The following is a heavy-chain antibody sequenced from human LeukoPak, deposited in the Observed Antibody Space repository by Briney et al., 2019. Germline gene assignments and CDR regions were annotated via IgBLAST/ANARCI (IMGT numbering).Heavy chain of an antibody. V-gene: IGHV3-23*01. CDR3: GAYGSGSSYPLDY. Sequence: GGSLRLSCTASGFTFSTYWMSWVRQAPGKGLEWVSAISAGGGNTYYVDSVRGRFTISRDNSKNTLYLQMNSLRIEDTAIYYCGAYGSGSSYPLDYWGQGTLVTVSS. CDR1: GFTFSTYW. D-gene: IGHD3-10*01. J-gene: IGHJ4*02. CDR2: ISAGGGNT.